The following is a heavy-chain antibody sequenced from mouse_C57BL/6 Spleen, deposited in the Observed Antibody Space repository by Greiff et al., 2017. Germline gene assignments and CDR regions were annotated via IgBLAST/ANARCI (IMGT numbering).Heavy chain of an antibody. Sequence: VQLQQSGAELVRPGASVKLSCKASGYTFTDYYINWVKQRPGQGLEWIARIYPGSGNTYYNEKFKGKATLTAEKSSSTAYMQLSSLTSEDSAVYFCAGGSSPAWFADWGQGTLVTVSA. J-gene: IGHJ3*01. V-gene: IGHV1-76*01. CDR1: GYTFTDYY. CDR3: AGGSSPAWFAD. CDR2: IYPGSGNT. D-gene: IGHD1-1*01.